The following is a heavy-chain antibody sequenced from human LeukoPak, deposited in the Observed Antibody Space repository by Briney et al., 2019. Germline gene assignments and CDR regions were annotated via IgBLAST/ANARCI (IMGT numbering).Heavy chain of an antibody. J-gene: IGHJ4*02. CDR2: IIPIFGTA. Sequence: ASVKASCKASGGPFSRYAISWVRQAPGQGLEWMGGIIPIFGTANYAQKFQGRVTITADESTSTAYMELSSLRSEDTAVYYCAREGHGSGIGGGYFDYWGQGTLVTVSS. V-gene: IGHV1-69*13. CDR1: GGPFSRYA. D-gene: IGHD3-10*01. CDR3: AREGHGSGIGGGYFDY.